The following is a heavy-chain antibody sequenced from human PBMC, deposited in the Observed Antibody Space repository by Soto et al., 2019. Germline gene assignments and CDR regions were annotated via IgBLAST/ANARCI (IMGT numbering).Heavy chain of an antibody. CDR3: ARIDPYDLMDV. D-gene: IGHD3-22*01. CDR1: GFILSGYS. V-gene: IGHV3-48*01. CDR2: ISSSGNTI. Sequence: GSLRLSCEGSGFILSGYSVNWVRQAPGKGLEWLSFISSSGNTIYYADSVKGRFTVSRDKARNSVSLEMSSLRGDDTAVYYCARIDPYDLMDVWGQGTTVTVSS. J-gene: IGHJ6*02.